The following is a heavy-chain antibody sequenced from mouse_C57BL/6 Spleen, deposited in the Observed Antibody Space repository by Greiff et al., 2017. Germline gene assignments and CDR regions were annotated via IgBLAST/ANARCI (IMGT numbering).Heavy chain of an antibody. CDR1: GYTFTSYW. CDR2: IYPSDGYT. V-gene: IGHV1-69*01. D-gene: IGHD1-1*02. Sequence: VQLQQPGAELVKPGASVKMSCKASGYTFTSYWMNWVKQRPGQSLEWIGEIYPSDGYTNYTQKFKGKSTLTADKSSSTAYMQLSSLTSEYSAVYDCAGRQDCYGPDYWGQGTPLTVSS. CDR3: AGRQDCYGPDY. J-gene: IGHJ2*01.